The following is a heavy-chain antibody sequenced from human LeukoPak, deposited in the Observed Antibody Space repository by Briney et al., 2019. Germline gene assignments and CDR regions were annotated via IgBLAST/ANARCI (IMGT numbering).Heavy chain of an antibody. Sequence: PGGSLRLSCAASGFTFSSYRMNWVRQAPGKGLEWVSSISSSSSYIYYADSVKGRFTISRDNAKNSLYLQMNSLRAEDTAVYYCARESRMYSSGWYVDYWGQGTLVTVSS. CDR2: ISSSSSYI. J-gene: IGHJ4*02. V-gene: IGHV3-21*01. CDR1: GFTFSSYR. D-gene: IGHD6-19*01. CDR3: ARESRMYSSGWYVDY.